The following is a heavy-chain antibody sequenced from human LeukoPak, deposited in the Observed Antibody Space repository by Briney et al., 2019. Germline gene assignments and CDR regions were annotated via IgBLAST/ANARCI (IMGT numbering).Heavy chain of an antibody. D-gene: IGHD2-2*01. Sequence: GESLKISCKGSGYSFASFWIGWVRQLPGKGLEWMGVIYPADSDTRYSPSFQGQVTILADKSTSTAYLQWSTLKASDTAIYYCARQSAAAQYTNWFDPWGQGTLVTVSS. CDR3: ARQSAAAQYTNWFDP. V-gene: IGHV5-51*01. CDR1: GYSFASFW. CDR2: IYPADSDT. J-gene: IGHJ5*02.